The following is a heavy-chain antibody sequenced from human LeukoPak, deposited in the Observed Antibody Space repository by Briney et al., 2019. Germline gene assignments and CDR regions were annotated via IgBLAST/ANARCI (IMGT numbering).Heavy chain of an antibody. V-gene: IGHV1-3*01. CDR2: MNAGNGNT. D-gene: IGHD2-15*01. J-gene: IGHJ6*02. CDR3: ARDATYCRGSTCSYYGLDV. CDR1: GYTFTSYA. Sequence: ASVKVSCKASGYTFTSYAMHWVRQAPGQGLEWMGWMNAGNGNTKYSQKFQGRVSISRDTSATTAYMELSSLTSEDTAMYYCARDATYCRGSTCSYYGLDVWGQGTTVTVSS.